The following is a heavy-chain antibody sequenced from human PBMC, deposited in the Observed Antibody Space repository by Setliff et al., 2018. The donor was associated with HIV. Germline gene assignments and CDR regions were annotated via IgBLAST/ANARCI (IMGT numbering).Heavy chain of an antibody. Sequence: SETLSLTCAVYGGSFSGNYWNWIRQPPGKGLEWIGEINHSANTNYSPSLKSRVTISVDTSKNQFSLKLNSVTAADTAVYYCARSSLQGGDYFDSWGQGLLVTVSS. CDR1: GGSFSGNY. CDR2: INHSANT. V-gene: IGHV4-34*01. CDR3: ARSSLQGGDYFDS. D-gene: IGHD4-4*01. J-gene: IGHJ4*02.